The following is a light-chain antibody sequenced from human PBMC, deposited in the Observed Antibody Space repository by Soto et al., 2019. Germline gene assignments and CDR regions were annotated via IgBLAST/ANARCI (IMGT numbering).Light chain of an antibody. CDR2: GAS. J-gene: IGKJ1*01. V-gene: IGKV3-15*01. CDR1: QSVSSN. CDR3: QQYDNWPWT. Sequence: EIVMTQSPATLSVSPGDRATISCRASQSVSSNLAWYQQKPGQAPRLLIYGASTRATGIPARFSGSGSGTDCTLTISSLQSEDVAVYYCQQYDNWPWTLGQGTKVDIK.